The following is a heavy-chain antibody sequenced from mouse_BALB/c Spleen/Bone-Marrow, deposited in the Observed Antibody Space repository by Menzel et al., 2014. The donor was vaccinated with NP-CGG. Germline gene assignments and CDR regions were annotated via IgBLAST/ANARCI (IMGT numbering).Heavy chain of an antibody. Sequence: VQLQESGAELAKPGASVKMSCKASGYTFTSYWMHWVKQRPGQGLEWIGYISPTTGYTEYNQKFKDKATLTADKSSSTAYMQLSSLTSEDSAVYYCARRAYGSGYGFAYWGQGTLVTVSA. CDR1: GYTFTSYW. CDR2: ISPTTGYT. CDR3: ARRAYGSGYGFAY. D-gene: IGHD1-1*01. V-gene: IGHV1-7*01. J-gene: IGHJ3*01.